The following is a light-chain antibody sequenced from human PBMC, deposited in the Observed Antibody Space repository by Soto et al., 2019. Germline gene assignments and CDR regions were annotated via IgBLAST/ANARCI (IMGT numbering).Light chain of an antibody. J-gene: IGKJ5*01. CDR3: QQRSNWPAN. V-gene: IGKV3-11*01. Sequence: EIVLTQSPATLSLSPGERATLSCRASQTITTYLAWYQQKPDLPPRLLIYGASNRATGIPARFSGSGSGTDFTLTISNLEPEDFAVYYCQQRSNWPANFGQGTRLEIK. CDR2: GAS. CDR1: QTITTY.